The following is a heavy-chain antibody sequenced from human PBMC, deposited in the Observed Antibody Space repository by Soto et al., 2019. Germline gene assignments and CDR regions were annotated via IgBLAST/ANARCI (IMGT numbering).Heavy chain of an antibody. V-gene: IGHV3-53*01. J-gene: IGHJ3*02. D-gene: IGHD6-25*01. CDR3: ATGRLREHEFDI. CDR1: GFSFSGKNY. CDR2: LYSTDGT. Sequence: PGGSLRLSCAASGFSFSGKNYLTWVRQAPGKGLEWVSALYSTDGTYYADSVKGRFTVSRDNSKNTFYLQLHSLRPEDTALYFWATGRLREHEFDICGLGTMVTVSS.